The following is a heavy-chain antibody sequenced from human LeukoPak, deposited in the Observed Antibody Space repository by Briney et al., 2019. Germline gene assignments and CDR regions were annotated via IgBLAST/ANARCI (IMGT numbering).Heavy chain of an antibody. V-gene: IGHV4-31*03. CDR1: GGSISSGGYY. D-gene: IGHD6-19*01. CDR3: ARDLHSSGFFDY. J-gene: IGHJ4*02. CDR2: IYYSGST. Sequence: PSETLSLTCTVSGGSISSGGYYWGWIRQHPGKGLEWIGYIYYSGSTYYNPSLKSRVTISVDTSKNQFSLKLSSVTAADTAVYYCARDLHSSGFFDYWGQGTLVTVSS.